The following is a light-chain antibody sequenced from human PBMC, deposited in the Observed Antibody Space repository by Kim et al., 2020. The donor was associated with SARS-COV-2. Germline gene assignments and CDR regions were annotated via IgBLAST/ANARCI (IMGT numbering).Light chain of an antibody. CDR1: SGSIDDNY. V-gene: IGLV6-57*04. Sequence: NFMLTQPLSVSESPGKTVTISCTRSSGSIDDNYVQWYQQRPGGVPTAVIYEDDQRPSGVSDRFSGSIDNSSNSASLTISGLKTEDEADYYCQSYNRSNVVFGGGTKVNVL. CDR2: EDD. J-gene: IGLJ2*01. CDR3: QSYNRSNVV.